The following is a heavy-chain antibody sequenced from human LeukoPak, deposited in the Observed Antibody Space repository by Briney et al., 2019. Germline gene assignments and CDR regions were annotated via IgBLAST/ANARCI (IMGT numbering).Heavy chain of an antibody. D-gene: IGHD6-13*01. CDR3: ARDKSSYSSSWYFSFDP. Sequence: GGSLRLSCAASGFTFSSYSMNWVRQAPGKGLEWVSYISSSTIYYADSVKGRFTISRDNAKNSLYLQMNSLRAEDTAVYYCARDKSSYSSSWYFSFDPWGQGTLVTVSS. V-gene: IGHV3-48*04. CDR1: GFTFSSYS. CDR2: ISSSTI. J-gene: IGHJ5*02.